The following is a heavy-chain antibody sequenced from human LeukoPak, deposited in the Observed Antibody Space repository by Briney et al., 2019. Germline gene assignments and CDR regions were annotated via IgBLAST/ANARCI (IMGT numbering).Heavy chain of an antibody. CDR3: ARGFRPPYYDFWSGYYVFDY. CDR2: INHSGST. Sequence: SETLSLTCTVSGYSISSDYYWSWIRQPPGKGLEWIGEINHSGSTNYNPSLKIRVTISVDTSKNQFSLKLSSVTAADTAVYYCARGFRPPYYDFWSGYYVFDYWGQGTLVTVSS. J-gene: IGHJ4*02. CDR1: GYSISSDYY. D-gene: IGHD3-3*01. V-gene: IGHV4-38-2*02.